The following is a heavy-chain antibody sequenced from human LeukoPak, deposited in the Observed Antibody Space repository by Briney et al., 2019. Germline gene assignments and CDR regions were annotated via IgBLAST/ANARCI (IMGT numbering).Heavy chain of an antibody. D-gene: IGHD3-22*01. J-gene: IGHJ4*02. Sequence: SETLSLTCTVSGGSISSSSYYWGWIRQPPGKGLEWIGSIYCSGSTYYNPSLKSRVTISVDTSKNQFSLKLSSVTAADTAVYYCARHEYYYDSSGYHFDYWGQGTLVTVSS. CDR1: GGSISSSSYY. CDR2: IYCSGST. CDR3: ARHEYYYDSSGYHFDY. V-gene: IGHV4-39*01.